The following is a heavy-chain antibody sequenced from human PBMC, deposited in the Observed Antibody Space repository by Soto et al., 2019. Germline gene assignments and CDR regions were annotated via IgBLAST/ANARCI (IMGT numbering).Heavy chain of an antibody. V-gene: IGHV3-30*03. Sequence: QVELVESGGGVVRLGKSLTVSCTGSGFVFGGFGMHWVRQTPGKGLEWLGMASYDGTYKYFADSVKGRFTISRDNGMNTVYLQMDNLRLEDTALYYCARGGDVLDYWGRGTLVTVSS. J-gene: IGHJ4*02. CDR2: ASYDGTYK. CDR3: ARGGDVLDY. CDR1: GFVFGGFG. D-gene: IGHD3-16*01.